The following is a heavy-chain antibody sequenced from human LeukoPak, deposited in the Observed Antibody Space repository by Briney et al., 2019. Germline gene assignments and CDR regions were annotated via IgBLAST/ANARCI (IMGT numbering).Heavy chain of an antibody. CDR2: ISSSSSYI. J-gene: IGHJ6*02. V-gene: IGHV3-21*01. D-gene: IGHD2-15*01. CDR1: GFPFSSYS. CDR3: ASLGGCSGGTCYAEVYGMDV. Sequence: GSLRLSCAASGFPFSSYSMNWVRQAPGKGLEWVSSISSSSSYIYYADSMKGRFTISRDNAKNSLYLQMNSLRAEDTAVYYCASLGGCSGGTCYAEVYGMDVWGQGTTVTVSS.